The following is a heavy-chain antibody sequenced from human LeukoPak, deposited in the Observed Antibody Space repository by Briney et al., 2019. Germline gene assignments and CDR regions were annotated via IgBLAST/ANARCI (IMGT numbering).Heavy chain of an antibody. CDR1: GYTFTSYG. CDR2: ISAYNGNT. CDR3: ARRLHGYYDFWSGSYFDY. Sequence: ASVKVSCKASGYTFTSYGISWVRQAPGQGLEWMGWISAYNGNTNYAQKLQGRVIMTTDTSTSTAYMELRSLRSDDTAVYYCARRLHGYYDFWSGSYFDYWGQGTLVTVSS. J-gene: IGHJ4*02. V-gene: IGHV1-18*01. D-gene: IGHD3-3*01.